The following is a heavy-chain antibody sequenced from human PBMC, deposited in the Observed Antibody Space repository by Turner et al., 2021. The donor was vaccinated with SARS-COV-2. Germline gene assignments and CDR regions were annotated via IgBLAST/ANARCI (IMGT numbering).Heavy chain of an antibody. V-gene: IGHV3-23*01. D-gene: IGHD1-26*01. J-gene: IGHJ4*02. CDR1: GFTFSGYA. CDR2: ISGSGDTT. CDR3: AKDRIVGATMGASRD. Sequence: VQLLESGGGLEQPGGSLRLSRAAAGFTFSGYAMCWVRQAPGKGLEWVSGISGSGDTTYYADSVKGRFTISRDNSKNTMYLQMNSLRAEDTAVYYCAKDRIVGATMGASRDWGQGILVTVSS.